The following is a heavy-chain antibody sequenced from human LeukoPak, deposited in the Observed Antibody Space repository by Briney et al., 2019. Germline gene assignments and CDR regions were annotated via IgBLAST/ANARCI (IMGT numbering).Heavy chain of an antibody. CDR1: GGTFGGYV. V-gene: IGHV1-69*05. D-gene: IGHD6-6*01. CDR2: VIPTFSAP. J-gene: IGHJ4*02. Sequence: GASVKVSCKASGGTFGGYVISWVRQAPGQGLQWMGGVIPTFSAPSYAQQFQGRVTITTDESTSTAYMELSSLRSEDTAVYYCARGKGVAARPYSFDSWGQGTLVTVSS. CDR3: ARGKGVAARPYSFDS.